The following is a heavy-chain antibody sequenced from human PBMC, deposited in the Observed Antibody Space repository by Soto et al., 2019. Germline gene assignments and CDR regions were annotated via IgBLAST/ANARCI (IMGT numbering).Heavy chain of an antibody. J-gene: IGHJ4*02. CDR1: GGSLSISTYY. D-gene: IGHD3-16*02. Sequence: SETLSLTCTVSGGSLSISTYYWGWIRQSRGKGLEWIASIFYSGGTYYNPSFESRATISVDTSKNHFSLKLTSVTAADTAVYYCARGSYDDVWGSYRYIPYYFDYWGRGTLVTVSS. V-gene: IGHV4-39*02. CDR3: ARGSYDDVWGSYRYIPYYFDY. CDR2: IFYSGGT.